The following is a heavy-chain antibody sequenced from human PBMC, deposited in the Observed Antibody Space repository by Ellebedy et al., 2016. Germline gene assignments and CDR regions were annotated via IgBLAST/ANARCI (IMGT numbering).Heavy chain of an antibody. CDR1: GFTLSSYA. J-gene: IGHJ2*01. CDR2: LWYDGSNK. Sequence: GGSLRLSXTASGFTLSSYAMHWVRQAPGKGLEWVAALWYDGSNKYYHDSVKGRFTVSRDNSRNTLYLQMDSLRAEDTAVYYCARAPPTDWFFDLWGRGTLVTVSS. V-gene: IGHV3-33*01. CDR3: ARAPPTDWFFDL.